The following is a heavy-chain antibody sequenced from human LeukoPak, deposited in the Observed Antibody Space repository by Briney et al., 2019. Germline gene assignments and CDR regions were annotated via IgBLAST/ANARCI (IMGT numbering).Heavy chain of an antibody. J-gene: IGHJ4*02. V-gene: IGHV3-74*01. CDR3: ARDSDSCTGGSCSFDY. CDR1: GFTFSNYW. D-gene: IGHD2-8*02. Sequence: PGGSLRLSCAASGFTFSNYWMHWVRQAPGKGLVWVSRINSDGRSRSYADSVKGRFTISRDNAKNTLYLQMNSLRAEDTAVYYCARDSDSCTGGSCSFDYWGQGTLVTASS. CDR2: INSDGRSR.